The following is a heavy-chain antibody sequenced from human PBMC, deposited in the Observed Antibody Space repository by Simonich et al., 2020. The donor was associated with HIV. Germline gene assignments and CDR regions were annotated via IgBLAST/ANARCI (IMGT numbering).Heavy chain of an antibody. CDR3: ASLGAPHAFDI. CDR1: VGTSSSFA. CDR2: RIPSLGMA. Sequence: QVQLVQSGAEVKKPGSSVKVSCKASVGTSSSFAISWGRQAPGQGLEWLGGRIPSLGMANYEQKFQGRVTITADKSTSTAYMELSSLRSEDTAVYFCASLGAPHAFDIWGQGTMVTVSS. D-gene: IGHD3-16*01. V-gene: IGHV1-69*09. J-gene: IGHJ3*02.